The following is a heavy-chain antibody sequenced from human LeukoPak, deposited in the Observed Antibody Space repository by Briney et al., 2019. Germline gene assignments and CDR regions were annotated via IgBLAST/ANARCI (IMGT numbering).Heavy chain of an antibody. CDR2: ISAYNGNT. V-gene: IGHV1-18*01. Sequence: ASVTVSFKSSVYTFTSYGISWVRQAPGQGLEGMGWISAYNGNTNYAQQLQGRVTMTTDTSTSTAYMELRSLKSDDTAVYYCAREDGSGSRNWFDPWGQGTLVTVSS. D-gene: IGHD3-10*01. CDR3: AREDGSGSRNWFDP. CDR1: VYTFTSYG. J-gene: IGHJ5*02.